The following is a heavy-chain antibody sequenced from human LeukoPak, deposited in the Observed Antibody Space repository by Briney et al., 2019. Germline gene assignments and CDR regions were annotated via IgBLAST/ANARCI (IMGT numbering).Heavy chain of an antibody. CDR1: GFTFRSYA. V-gene: IGHV3-23*01. D-gene: IGHD6-19*01. Sequence: GGSLRLSCAASGFTFRSYAMSWVRQAPGKGLEWASAISGSGGSTYYADSVKGRFTISRDNSKNTLYLQMNSLRAEDTAVYYCAKDSRAVAGTVRSHLDYWGQGTLVTVSS. J-gene: IGHJ4*02. CDR2: ISGSGGST. CDR3: AKDSRAVAGTVRSHLDY.